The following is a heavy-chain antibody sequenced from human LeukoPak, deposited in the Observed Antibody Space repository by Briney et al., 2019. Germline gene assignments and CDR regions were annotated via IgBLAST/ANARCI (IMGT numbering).Heavy chain of an antibody. J-gene: IGHJ4*02. V-gene: IGHV3-74*01. CDR1: GFTFSNYC. CDR2: ICPGGTIT. Sequence: GGSLRLSCTASGFTFSNYCMHWVRQTPGKGLIWVSRICPGGTITNYADSVKGRFTISRDDAKNMMFPQMNSLRADDTAVYYCVRDFRSADYWGQGILVTVSS. CDR3: VRDFRSADY.